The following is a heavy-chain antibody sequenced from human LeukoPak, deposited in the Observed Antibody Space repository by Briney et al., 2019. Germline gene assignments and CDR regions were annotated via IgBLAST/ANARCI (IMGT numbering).Heavy chain of an antibody. V-gene: IGHV3-21*01. J-gene: IGHJ4*02. D-gene: IGHD2-2*02. CDR2: ISSSSSYI. CDR3: ASENVVVPAAIQSFDY. CDR1: GFSVSSNY. Sequence: GGSLRLSCAASGFSVSSNYMNWVRQAPGKGLEWVSSISSSSSYIYYADSVKGRFTISRDNAKNSLYLQMNSLRAEDTAVYYCASENVVVPAAIQSFDYWGQGTLVTVSS.